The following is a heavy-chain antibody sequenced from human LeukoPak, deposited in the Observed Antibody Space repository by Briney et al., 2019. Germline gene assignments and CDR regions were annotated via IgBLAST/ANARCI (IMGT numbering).Heavy chain of an antibody. J-gene: IGHJ4*02. CDR3: ARAPGYSSGWYLGY. D-gene: IGHD6-19*01. CDR2: INSDGSST. V-gene: IGHV3-74*01. Sequence: GGSLRLSCAASGFTFSSYWMHWVRQAPGKGLVWVSRINSDGSSTSYADSVKGRFTISRDNAKTTLYLQMNSLRAEDTAVYYCARAPGYSSGWYLGYWGQGTLVTVSS. CDR1: GFTFSSYW.